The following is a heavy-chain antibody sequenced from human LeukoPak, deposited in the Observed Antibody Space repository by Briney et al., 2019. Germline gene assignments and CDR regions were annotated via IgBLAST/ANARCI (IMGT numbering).Heavy chain of an antibody. D-gene: IGHD3-10*01. Sequence: GGSLRLSCAASGFTFSTYWMHWVRQGPGKGLVWVSRISSDGSSATYADSVKGRFTISRDNAKNTLYLEMNSLRAEDTAVYYCASRYYVDFWGQGTLVTVSS. CDR1: GFTFSTYW. V-gene: IGHV3-74*01. J-gene: IGHJ4*02. CDR3: ASRYYVDF. CDR2: ISSDGSSA.